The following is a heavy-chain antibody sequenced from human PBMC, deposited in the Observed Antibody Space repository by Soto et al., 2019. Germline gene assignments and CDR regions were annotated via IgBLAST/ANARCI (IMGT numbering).Heavy chain of an antibody. V-gene: IGHV1-18*04. CDR1: CYTFTNSG. CDR2: ISAYNGNT. D-gene: IGHD6-19*01. CDR3: ARDDVIAVASPESFDI. J-gene: IGHJ3*02. Sequence: ASLKVSCKAPCYTFTNSGSSWVRQASGQEIEWMGWISAYNGNTNYAQKLQGRVTMTTDTSTSTAYMELRSLRSDDTAVYYCARDDVIAVASPESFDIWGQGTMDTVSS.